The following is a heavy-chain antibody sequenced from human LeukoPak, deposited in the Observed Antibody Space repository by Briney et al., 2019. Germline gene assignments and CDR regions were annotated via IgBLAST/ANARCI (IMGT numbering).Heavy chain of an antibody. CDR3: ANTPLVPAAMRPPVYFDY. V-gene: IGHV3-30*18. D-gene: IGHD2-2*01. CDR2: ISYDGSNK. CDR1: GFTFSSYG. Sequence: PGRSLRLSCAASGFTFSSYGIHWVRQAPGKGLEWVAVISYDGSNKYYADSVKGRFTISRDNSKNTLYLQMNSLRAEDTAVYYCANTPLVPAAMRPPVYFDYWGQGTLVTVSS. J-gene: IGHJ4*02.